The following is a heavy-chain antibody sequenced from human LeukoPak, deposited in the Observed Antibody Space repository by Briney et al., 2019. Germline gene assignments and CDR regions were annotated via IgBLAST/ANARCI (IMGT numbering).Heavy chain of an antibody. J-gene: IGHJ4*02. V-gene: IGHV4-34*01. CDR1: GGSFSGYY. Sequence: SETLSLTCAVYGGSFSGYYWSWIRQPPGKGLEWIGEINHSGSTNYNPSLKSRVTISIDTSKNQFSLKLSSVTAADMAVYYCANLVPAANSDYWGQGTLVTVSS. CDR3: ANLVPAANSDY. CDR2: INHSGST. D-gene: IGHD2-2*01.